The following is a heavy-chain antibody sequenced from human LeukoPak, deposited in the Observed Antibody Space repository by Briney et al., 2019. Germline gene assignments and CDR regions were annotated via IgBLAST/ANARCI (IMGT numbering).Heavy chain of an antibody. V-gene: IGHV4-4*09. CDR1: GGSITTYY. CDR2: VYTSGST. D-gene: IGHD3-10*01. J-gene: IGHJ6*03. CDR3: ARGAPSLYYYYMDI. Sequence: PSETLSLTCTVSGGSITTYYWNWVRQLPGEGLEWIGYVYTSGSTNFNPSLRSRVIISLDTSKNQSSLKLTSVTAADTAVYYCARGAPSLYYYYMDIWGKGTTVTVSS.